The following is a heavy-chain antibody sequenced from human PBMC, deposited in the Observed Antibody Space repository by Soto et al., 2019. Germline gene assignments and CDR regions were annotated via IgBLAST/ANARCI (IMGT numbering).Heavy chain of an antibody. CDR2: IYYSGST. V-gene: IGHV4-61*01. CDR1: GGSVSSGSYY. J-gene: IGHJ4*02. CDR3: ARVGRIAAAGGHFDY. D-gene: IGHD6-13*01. Sequence: SETLSLTCTVSGGSVSSGSYYWSWIRQPPGKGLEWIGYIYYSGSTNYNPSLKSRVTISVDTSKNQFSLKLSSVTAADTAVYYCARVGRIAAAGGHFDYWGQGTLVTVSS.